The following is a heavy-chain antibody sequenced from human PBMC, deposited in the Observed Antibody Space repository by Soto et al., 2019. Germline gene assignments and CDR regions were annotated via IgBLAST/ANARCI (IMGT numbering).Heavy chain of an antibody. Sequence: ASVKVSCKASGYIFSGYYMNWVRQAPGQGLEWMGWINPSNGATNYAQKFQGRVAMTRDTSISTAYLELSSLKSDDTAVYYCARETRYCTSSSCYPLAWRHFEYWGQGSPVTVSS. D-gene: IGHD2-2*01. CDR1: GYIFSGYY. V-gene: IGHV1-2*02. J-gene: IGHJ4*02. CDR3: ARETRYCTSSSCYPLAWRHFEY. CDR2: INPSNGAT.